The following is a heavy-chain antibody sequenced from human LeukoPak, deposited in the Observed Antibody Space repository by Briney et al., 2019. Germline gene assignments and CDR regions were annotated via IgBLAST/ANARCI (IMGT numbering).Heavy chain of an antibody. CDR2: ISGSGNST. Sequence: GGSLRLSCAASGLTFSGSAMSWVRQAPGKGLEWVSLISGSGNSTYYADSVKGRFTISRDNSKNTLYLQMNSLRAEDTAVYYCAKVLVLVSADRYYFDYWGQGTLVTVSS. CDR1: GLTFSGSA. D-gene: IGHD2-15*01. CDR3: AKVLVLVSADRYYFDY. V-gene: IGHV3-23*01. J-gene: IGHJ4*02.